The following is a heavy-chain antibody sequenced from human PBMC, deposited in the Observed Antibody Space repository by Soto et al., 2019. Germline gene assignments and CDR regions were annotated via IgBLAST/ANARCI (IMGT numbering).Heavy chain of an antibody. J-gene: IGHJ5*02. CDR2: IYYSGST. Sequence: QLQLQESGPGLVKPSETLSLTCTVSGGSISSSSYYWGWIRQPPGKGLEWIGSIYYSGSTYYNPSLKSRVTISVDTSKNQFSLKLSSVTAADTAVYYCARHSYSSSFQNNWFDPWGQGTLVTVSS. CDR1: GGSISSSSYY. D-gene: IGHD6-6*01. V-gene: IGHV4-39*01. CDR3: ARHSYSSSFQNNWFDP.